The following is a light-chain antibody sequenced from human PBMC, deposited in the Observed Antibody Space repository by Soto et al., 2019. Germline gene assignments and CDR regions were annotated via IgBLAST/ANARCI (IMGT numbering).Light chain of an antibody. V-gene: IGKV3-11*01. CDR3: QQRSNCPPIT. CDR1: QSVSSY. Sequence: EIVLTQSPATLSLSPGERATLSCRASQSVSSYLAWYPQKPGQAPRLLIYDASNRATGIPARLSGSGSGTDFPLTISSLEPEDFAVYYCQQRSNCPPITFGQGTRLEIK. CDR2: DAS. J-gene: IGKJ5*01.